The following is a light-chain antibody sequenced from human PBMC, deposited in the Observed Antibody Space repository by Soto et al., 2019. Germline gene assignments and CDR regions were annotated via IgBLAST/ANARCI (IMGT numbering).Light chain of an antibody. V-gene: IGLV4-69*01. CDR3: QTWGTGIQV. CDR2: LTSDGSH. Sequence: QSVLTQSPSASASLGASVKPTCTLSSGHSSYAIAWHQQQPEKGPRYLMKLTSDGSHYKGGGIPDRFSGSSSGAERYLTIPSLQSEDEADYYCQTWGTGIQVFGTGTKLTVL. J-gene: IGLJ1*01. CDR1: SGHSSYA.